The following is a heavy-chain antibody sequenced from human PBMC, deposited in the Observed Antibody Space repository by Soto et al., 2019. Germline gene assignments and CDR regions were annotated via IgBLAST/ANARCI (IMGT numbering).Heavy chain of an antibody. CDR1: GGSISSGDSY. J-gene: IGHJ4*02. V-gene: IGHV4-30-4*01. Sequence: PSETLSLTCTVSGGSISSGDSYWNWIRQPPGKGLEWIGYIYYSGSTYYSPSLKSRLTISIDTSKNQFSLKLSSVTAADTAVYYCARDGFFGRSGYFDYWGQGALVTVSS. CDR3: ARDGFFGRSGYFDY. CDR2: IYYSGST. D-gene: IGHD3-3*01.